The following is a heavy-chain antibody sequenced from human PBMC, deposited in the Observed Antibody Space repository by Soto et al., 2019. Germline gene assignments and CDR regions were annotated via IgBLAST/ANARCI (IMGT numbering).Heavy chain of an antibody. V-gene: IGHV1-2*02. CDR2: IGPESGAT. Sequence: LKVSCKASGYTFTGHYIHWVRQAPEQGPEWMGEIGPESGATRYAQKFQGRVTMTRDMSITTVYMELNNLSPDDTAVYYCGRGRSGQIVVFYWGQGTPVTVSS. D-gene: IGHD1-26*01. J-gene: IGHJ4*02. CDR3: GRGRSGQIVVFY. CDR1: GYTFTGHY.